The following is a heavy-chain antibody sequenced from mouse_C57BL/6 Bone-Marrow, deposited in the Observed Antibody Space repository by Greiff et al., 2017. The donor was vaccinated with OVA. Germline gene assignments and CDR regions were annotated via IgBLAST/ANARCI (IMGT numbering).Heavy chain of an antibody. D-gene: IGHD2-2*01. CDR3: AREGEVTTGQDY. V-gene: IGHV1-82*01. CDR1: GYAFSSSW. CDR2: IYPGDGDT. Sequence: VQLVESGPELVKPGASVKISCKASGYAFSSSWMNWVKQRPGKGLEWIGRIYPGDGDTNYNGKFKGKATLTADKSSSTAYMQLSSLTSEDSAVYFCAREGEVTTGQDYWGQGTTLTVSS. J-gene: IGHJ2*01.